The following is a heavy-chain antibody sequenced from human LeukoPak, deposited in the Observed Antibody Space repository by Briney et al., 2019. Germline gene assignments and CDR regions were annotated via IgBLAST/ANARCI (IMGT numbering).Heavy chain of an antibody. Sequence: GSLRLSCAASGFTFSSYWMHWVRQAPGKGLMWVSRINTEGSSTSYADSVKGRFTISRDNAKNTLYLQMNSLRAEDTAMYYCARDFDRYYFDYWGQGTLATVSS. CDR1: GFTFSSYW. CDR3: ARDFDRYYFDY. D-gene: IGHD3-9*01. J-gene: IGHJ4*02. CDR2: INTEGSST. V-gene: IGHV3-74*01.